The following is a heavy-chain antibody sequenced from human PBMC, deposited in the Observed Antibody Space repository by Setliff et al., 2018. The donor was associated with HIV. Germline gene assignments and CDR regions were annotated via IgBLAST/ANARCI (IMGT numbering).Heavy chain of an antibody. D-gene: IGHD6-13*01. CDR1: GFTFTTYA. CDR2: ISGSGSSI. J-gene: IGHJ6*02. V-gene: IGHV3-21*01. Sequence: GESLKISCAASGFTFTTYAMNWVRQAPGKGLEWVSSISGSGSSIYYADSVKGRFTISRDNAKNSLYLQMNSLRADDTAVYYCASTFSSSWYPEDYYYYAMDVWGQGTTVTAP. CDR3: ASTFSSSWYPEDYYYYAMDV.